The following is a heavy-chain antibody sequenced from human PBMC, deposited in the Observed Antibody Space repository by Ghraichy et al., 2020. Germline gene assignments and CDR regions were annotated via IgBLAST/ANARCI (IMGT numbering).Heavy chain of an antibody. CDR1: GFTFSSYS. CDR2: ISSSSSTI. D-gene: IGHD2-21*02. CDR3: AREGGDYQDEGFDY. V-gene: IGHV3-48*02. Sequence: LSLTCAASGFTFSSYSMNWVRQAPGKGLEWVSYISSSSSTIYYADSVKGRFTISRDNAKNSLYLQMNSLRDEDTAVYYCAREGGDYQDEGFDYWGQGTLVTVSS. J-gene: IGHJ4*02.